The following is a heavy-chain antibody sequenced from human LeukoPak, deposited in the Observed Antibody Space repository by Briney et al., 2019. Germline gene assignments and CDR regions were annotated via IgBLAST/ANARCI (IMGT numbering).Heavy chain of an antibody. V-gene: IGHV1-8*02. Sequence: ASVKVSCKASGYTFTGYYMHWVRQATGQGLEWMGWMNPNSGNTGYAQKFQGRVTMTRNTSISTAYMELSSLRSEDTAVYYCARFLSHEPYYYYYYGMDVWGQGTTVTVSS. D-gene: IGHD1-14*01. J-gene: IGHJ6*02. CDR3: ARFLSHEPYYYYYYGMDV. CDR1: GYTFTGYY. CDR2: MNPNSGNT.